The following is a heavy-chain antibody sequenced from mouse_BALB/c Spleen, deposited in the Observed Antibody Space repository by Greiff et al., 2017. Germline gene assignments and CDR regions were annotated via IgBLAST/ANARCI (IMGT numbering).Heavy chain of an antibody. CDR1: GFNIKDTY. J-gene: IGHJ2*01. D-gene: IGHD3-1*01. Sequence: EVMLVESGAELVKPGASVKLSCTASGFNIKDTYMHWVKQRPEQGLEWIGRIDPANGNTKYDPKFQGKATITADTSSNTAYLQLSSLTSEDTAVYYCARGATSGYWGQGTTLTVSS. CDR2: IDPANGNT. CDR3: ARGATSGY. V-gene: IGHV14-3*02.